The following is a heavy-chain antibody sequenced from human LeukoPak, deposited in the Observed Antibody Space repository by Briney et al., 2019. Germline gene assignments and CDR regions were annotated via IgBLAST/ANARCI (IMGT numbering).Heavy chain of an antibody. CDR2: ISSSSGSI. D-gene: IGHD6-13*01. J-gene: IGHJ1*01. CDR1: GFTSSAYS. Sequence: PGGSLRLSCAVSGFTSSAYSMNWVRQAPGKGVEWLSSISSSSGSINYADSVKGRFTSSRDNAKNSLCLQMNSLRAEDTAVYYCARDWPTMAAAGTIPEYFQHWGEGTLVTVSS. V-gene: IGHV3-21*01. CDR3: ARDWPTMAAAGTIPEYFQH.